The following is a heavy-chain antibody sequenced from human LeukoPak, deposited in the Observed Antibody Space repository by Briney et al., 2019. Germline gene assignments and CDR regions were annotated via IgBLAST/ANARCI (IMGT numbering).Heavy chain of an antibody. J-gene: IGHJ3*02. D-gene: IGHD6-13*01. V-gene: IGHV2-5*02. CDR2: IYWDDDK. Sequence: SGPTLVQPTQTLTLTCTFSGFSLRTSGVGVGWIRQPPEKALEWLALIYWDDDKRYSPSLKSRLTITRDTSKTQVVLTMTNMDPVDTATYYCAHKEAGSDAFDIWGQGTMVTVSS. CDR1: GFSLRTSGVG. CDR3: AHKEAGSDAFDI.